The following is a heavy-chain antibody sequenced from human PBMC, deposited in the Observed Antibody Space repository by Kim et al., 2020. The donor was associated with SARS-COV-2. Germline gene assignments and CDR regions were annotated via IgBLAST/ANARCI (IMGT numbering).Heavy chain of an antibody. V-gene: IGHV3-72*01. Sequence: TVDAASVKGRFTISIDDSKSSLYLQMNSLETEDTAIYFCAKLSATFYFDSWGQGTLVAVSS. CDR3: AKLSATFYFDS. D-gene: IGHD1-7*01. J-gene: IGHJ4*02. CDR2: T.